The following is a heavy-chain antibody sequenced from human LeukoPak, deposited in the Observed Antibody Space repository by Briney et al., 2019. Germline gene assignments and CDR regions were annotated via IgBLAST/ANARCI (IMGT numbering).Heavy chain of an antibody. J-gene: IGHJ5*02. V-gene: IGHV3-23*01. CDR3: AKDRGGGDLFHNWFDP. CDR2: ISGSGGST. CDR1: GFTFSSYA. Sequence: PGGSLRLSCAASGFTFSSYAMSWVRQAPGKGLEWVSAISGSGGSTYYADSVKGRFTISRDNSKNTLYLQMNSLRAEDTAVYYCAKDRGGGDLFHNWFDPWGQGTLVTVSS. D-gene: IGHD2-21*02.